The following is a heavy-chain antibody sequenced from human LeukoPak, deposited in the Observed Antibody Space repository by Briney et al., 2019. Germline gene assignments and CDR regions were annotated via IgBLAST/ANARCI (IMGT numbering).Heavy chain of an antibody. CDR1: GYTFTDYY. V-gene: IGHV1-69-2*01. CDR2: VDPEDGET. J-gene: IGHJ4*02. Sequence: GASVKVSCKASGYTFTDYYMHWVQQAPGKGLEWMGRVDPEDGETIYAEKFQGRVTITADTSTDTAYMELSSLRSEDTAVYYCARVRYDYGGNSDYWGQGTLVTVSS. D-gene: IGHD4-23*01. CDR3: ARVRYDYGGNSDY.